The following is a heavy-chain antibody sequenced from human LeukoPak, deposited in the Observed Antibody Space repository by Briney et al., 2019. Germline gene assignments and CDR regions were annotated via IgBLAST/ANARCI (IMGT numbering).Heavy chain of an antibody. CDR2: IRYDGSNK. J-gene: IGHJ6*03. CDR3: AKDRGYSYGHYYYYYYMDV. V-gene: IGHV3-30*02. Sequence: GGSLRLSCAASGFTFSSYGMHWVRQAPGKGLEWVAFIRYDGSNKYYAASVKGRFTISRDNSKNTLYLQMNSLRAEDTAVYYCAKDRGYSYGHYYYYYYMDVWGKGTTVTVSS. CDR1: GFTFSSYG. D-gene: IGHD5-18*01.